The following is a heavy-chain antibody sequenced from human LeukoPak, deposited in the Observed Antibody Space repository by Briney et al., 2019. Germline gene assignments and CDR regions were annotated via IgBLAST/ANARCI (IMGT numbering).Heavy chain of an antibody. J-gene: IGHJ4*02. Sequence: ASVKVSCKASGYTFTSYYMHWVRQAPGQGLEWMGIINPSGGSTSYAQKFQGRVIMTRDTSTNTVYMELSSLRSEDTSVYHCARDAVDRLHDYWGQGTLVTVSS. CDR2: INPSGGST. V-gene: IGHV1-46*01. CDR3: ARDAVDRLHDY. D-gene: IGHD4-23*01. CDR1: GYTFTSYY.